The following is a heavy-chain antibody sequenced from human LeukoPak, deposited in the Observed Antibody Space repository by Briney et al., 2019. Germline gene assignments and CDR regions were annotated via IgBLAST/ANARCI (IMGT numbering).Heavy chain of an antibody. CDR2: IYYSGST. D-gene: IGHD2-2*01. CDR1: GGSISSYY. V-gene: IGHV4-59*01. Sequence: TSETLSLTCTVSGGSISSYYWSWIRQPPGKGLEWIGYIYYSGSTNYNPSLKSRVTISVDTSKNQFSLKLSSVTAADTAVYYCARVIGGYCSSTSCYQGGWFDPWGQGTLVTVSS. J-gene: IGHJ5*02. CDR3: ARVIGGYCSSTSCYQGGWFDP.